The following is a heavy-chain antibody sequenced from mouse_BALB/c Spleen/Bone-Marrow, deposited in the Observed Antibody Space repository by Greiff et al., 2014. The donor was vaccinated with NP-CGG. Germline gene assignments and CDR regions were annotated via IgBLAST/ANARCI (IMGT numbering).Heavy chain of an antibody. J-gene: IGHJ4*01. CDR1: GVSGTSFG. V-gene: IGHV2-3*01. CDR2: IWGDGST. Sequence: VKLVEPGPGLVSPSQILSITCTVSGVSGTSFGVSWVRQPPGKGLEWLGVIWGDGSTNYHSALISRLSISKDNSKSQVLLKLNSLQTDDTATYYCAKQEGFSYAMDYWGQGNSATVSS. CDR3: AKQEGFSYAMDY.